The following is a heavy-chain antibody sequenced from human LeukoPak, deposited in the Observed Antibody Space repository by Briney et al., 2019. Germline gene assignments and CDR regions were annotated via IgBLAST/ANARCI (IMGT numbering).Heavy chain of an antibody. CDR1: GGSISSYY. Sequence: SDTLSLTCTVSGGSISSYYWSWIRQPAGKGLEWFGRFYSGGSTDYNPSLKSRVTMSVDTSKNQFSLELSSVTAADTAVYYCARVYSGYDLPGSLANYYFDYWGQGTLVTVSS. D-gene: IGHD5-12*01. CDR2: FYSGGST. V-gene: IGHV4-4*07. J-gene: IGHJ4*02. CDR3: ARVYSGYDLPGSLANYYFDY.